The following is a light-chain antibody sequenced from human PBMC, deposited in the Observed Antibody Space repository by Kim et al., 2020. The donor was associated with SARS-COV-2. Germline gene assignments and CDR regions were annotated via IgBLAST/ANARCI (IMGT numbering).Light chain of an antibody. CDR2: RNN. Sequence: ELTQPPSASGTPGQTVTISCSGSNSNIGSQYVYWYQQLPGTAPKLLIYRNNQRPSGVPDRFSGSKSGTSASLAISGLRSEDEADYYCAAWDGSLSGYVFGTGTKSPS. CDR1: NSNIGSQY. V-gene: IGLV1-47*01. J-gene: IGLJ1*01. CDR3: AAWDGSLSGYV.